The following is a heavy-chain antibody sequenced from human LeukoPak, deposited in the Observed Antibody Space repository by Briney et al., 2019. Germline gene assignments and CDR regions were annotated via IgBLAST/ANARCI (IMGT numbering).Heavy chain of an antibody. D-gene: IGHD6-13*01. J-gene: IGHJ5*02. V-gene: IGHV4-59*08. Sequence: SETLSLTCTVSGGSISSYYWSWIRQPPGKGLEWIGYIYYSGSTFYNPSLKSRVTISVDTSKNQFSLRLSSVTAADTAVYYCARSYASSWYWNWFDPWGQGTLVTVSS. CDR3: ARSYASSWYWNWFDP. CDR2: IYYSGST. CDR1: GGSISSYY.